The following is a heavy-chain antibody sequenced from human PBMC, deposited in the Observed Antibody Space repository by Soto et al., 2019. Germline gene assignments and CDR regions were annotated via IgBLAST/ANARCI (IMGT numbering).Heavy chain of an antibody. D-gene: IGHD1-26*01. J-gene: IGHJ1*01. V-gene: IGHV3-21*01. CDR2: ISSSSSYI. CDR3: ARDTLLYSGIYPEYFQH. CDR1: GFTFSSYS. Sequence: GGSLRLSCAASGFTFSSYSMNWVRQAPGKGLEWVSSISSSSSYIYYADSVKGRFTISRDNAKNSLYLQMNSLRAEDTAVYYCARDTLLYSGIYPEYFQHWGQGTLVTVSS.